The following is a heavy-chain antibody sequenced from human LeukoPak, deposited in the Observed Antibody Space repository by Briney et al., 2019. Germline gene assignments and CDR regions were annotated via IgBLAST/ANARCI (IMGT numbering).Heavy chain of an antibody. V-gene: IGHV1-8*01. J-gene: IGHJ5*02. CDR2: MNPNSGNT. CDR3: ARGQGQYNWFDP. CDR1: GYTFTSYD. Sequence: ASVKVSCKASGYTFTSYDINWVRQATGQGLEWMGWMNPNSGNTGYAQEFQGRVTMTRNTSISTAYMELSSLRSEDTAVYYCARGQGQYNWFDPWGQGTLVTVSS.